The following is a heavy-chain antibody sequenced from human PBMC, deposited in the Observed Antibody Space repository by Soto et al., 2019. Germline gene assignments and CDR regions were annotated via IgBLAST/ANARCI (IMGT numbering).Heavy chain of an antibody. D-gene: IGHD3-22*01. Sequence: EVPLLESGGGLVQPGGSLRLSCAASGFTFSSYAMSWVRQAPGKGLEWVSAISGSGGSTYYADSVKGRFTISRDNSKNTLYLQMNSLRAEDTAVYYCAKDRGYYDQPLDYWGQGTLVTVSS. V-gene: IGHV3-23*01. CDR3: AKDRGYYDQPLDY. CDR2: ISGSGGST. J-gene: IGHJ4*02. CDR1: GFTFSSYA.